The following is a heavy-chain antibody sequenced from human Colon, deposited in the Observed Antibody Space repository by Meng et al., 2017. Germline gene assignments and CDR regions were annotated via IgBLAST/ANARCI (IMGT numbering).Heavy chain of an antibody. V-gene: IGHV1-18*01. CDR3: GRSGAYDYRIDS. D-gene: IGHD5-12*01. Sequence: QVHLVQSGAEEKKPGASVKVSCKAYGYTFTSYGISWVRQAPGQGLEWVAWISAYNGNTIYAQKVQGRVTLTTDTSTSTAYMELRSLISDDTAVYYCGRSGAYDYRIDSWGQGTLVTVSS. CDR2: ISAYNGNT. J-gene: IGHJ5*01. CDR1: GYTFTSYG.